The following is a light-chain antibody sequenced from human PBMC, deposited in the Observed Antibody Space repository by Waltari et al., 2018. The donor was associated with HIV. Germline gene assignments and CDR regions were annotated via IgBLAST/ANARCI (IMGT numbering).Light chain of an antibody. Sequence: EIVMTQSPANLSVSPGERVTLSCRASQSVSSNLGWYQQKPGQPPRLLIYGASTRATGIPARFSGSGSGTEFTLTISSLQSEDFAVYYCQQYNNWPLTFGGGTEVEIK. V-gene: IGKV3-15*01. CDR2: GAS. CDR3: QQYNNWPLT. J-gene: IGKJ4*01. CDR1: QSVSSN.